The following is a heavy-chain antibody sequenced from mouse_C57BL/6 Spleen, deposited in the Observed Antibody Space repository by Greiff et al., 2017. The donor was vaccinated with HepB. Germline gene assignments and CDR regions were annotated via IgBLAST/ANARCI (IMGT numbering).Heavy chain of an antibody. CDR3: ARLDGYYDY. CDR2: ISSGGSYT. D-gene: IGHD2-3*01. Sequence: DVQLQESGGDLVKPGGSLKLSCAASGFTFSSYGMSWVRQTPDKRLEWVATISSGGSYTYYPDSVKGRFTISRDNAKNTLYLQMSSLKSEDTAMYYCARLDGYYDYWGQGTTLTVSS. J-gene: IGHJ2*01. V-gene: IGHV5-6*01. CDR1: GFTFSSYG.